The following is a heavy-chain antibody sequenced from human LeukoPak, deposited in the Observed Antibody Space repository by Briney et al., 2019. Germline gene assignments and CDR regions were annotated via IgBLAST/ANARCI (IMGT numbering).Heavy chain of an antibody. CDR2: MNPNSGNT. D-gene: IGHD1-26*01. V-gene: IGHV1-8*01. Sequence: ASVKVSCKASGYTFTSYDINWVRQATGQGLEWMGWMNPNSGNTGYAQKFQGRVTMTRNTSISTAYMELSSLRSEDTAVYYCARVFAGARAGLGYMDVWGKGTTVTVSS. CDR1: GYTFTSYD. J-gene: IGHJ6*03. CDR3: ARVFAGARAGLGYMDV.